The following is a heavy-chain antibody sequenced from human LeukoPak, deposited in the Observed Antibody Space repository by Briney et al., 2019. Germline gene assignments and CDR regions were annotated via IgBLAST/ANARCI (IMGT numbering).Heavy chain of an antibody. D-gene: IGHD5-24*01. V-gene: IGHV3-9*01. CDR3: VKDTRLRNQWLQVTYDS. J-gene: IGHJ4*02. CDR1: GFTFDDYA. CDR2: ISGNSDHI. Sequence: GGSLRLSCAASGFTFDDYARSWVRQPPGKGLEWVGGISGNSDHIGHADYVKCRFTISTDNAKTSLHLQIHRLRPEDTAVYYWVKDTRLRNQWLQVTYDSWGQGTLVTVSS.